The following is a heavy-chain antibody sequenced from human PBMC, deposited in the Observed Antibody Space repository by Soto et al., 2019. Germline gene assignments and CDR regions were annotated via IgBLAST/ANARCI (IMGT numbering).Heavy chain of an antibody. V-gene: IGHV2-26*01. Sequence: SATTLVNPSDTLTLTCTVSCFSLTNGKMGVSWIRQPPGKALEWLAHIFSDNERSYSTSLQGRLTISKDTSGSQVVLSMTNVDPVDTATYYCARMKVDSYQFYYAMDVWGQGTTVTVSS. CDR1: CFSLTNGKMG. D-gene: IGHD3-9*01. CDR2: IFSDNER. J-gene: IGHJ6*02. CDR3: ARMKVDSYQFYYAMDV.